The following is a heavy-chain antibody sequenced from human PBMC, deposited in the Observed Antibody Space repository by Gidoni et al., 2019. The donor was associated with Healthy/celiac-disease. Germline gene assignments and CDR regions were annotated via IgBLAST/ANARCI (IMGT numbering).Heavy chain of an antibody. Sequence: EVQLVESGGGLVQPGGSLRLSCAASGFTFRSYEMNWVRQAPGKGLEWVSYISSSGSTIYYADSVKGRFTISRDNAKNSLYLQMNSLRAEDTAVYYCARGAVAGPFGPLFDYWGQGTLVTVSS. J-gene: IGHJ4*02. CDR3: ARGAVAGPFGPLFDY. V-gene: IGHV3-48*03. CDR1: GFTFRSYE. D-gene: IGHD6-19*01. CDR2: ISSSGSTI.